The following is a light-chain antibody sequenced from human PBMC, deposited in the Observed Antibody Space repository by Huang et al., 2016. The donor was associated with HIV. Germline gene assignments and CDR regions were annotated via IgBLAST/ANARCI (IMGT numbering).Light chain of an antibody. V-gene: IGKV3-15*01. J-gene: IGKJ2*01. CDR3: LQYNNWPRT. CDR1: QGISSN. Sequence: EMVMTQSLDTLSVSPGESVTLSCRASQGISSNLAWYQQKPGQAPRLLIHGASTRAAGIPARFSGSGSEIAFSLTINSLQSEDSAIYYCLQYNNWPRTFGQGTKLEIK. CDR2: GAS.